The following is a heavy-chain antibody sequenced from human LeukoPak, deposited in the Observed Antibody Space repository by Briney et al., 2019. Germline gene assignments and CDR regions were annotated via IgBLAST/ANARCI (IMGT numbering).Heavy chain of an antibody. Sequence: SQTLSLTCTVSGGSISSGDYYWSWIRQPPGKGLEWIGYIYYSGSTYYNPSFKSRVTISVDTSKNQFSLKLSSVTAADTAVYYCASRIAAAGMLGYWGQGTLVTVSS. V-gene: IGHV4-30-4*08. CDR1: GGSISSGDYY. CDR2: IYYSGST. J-gene: IGHJ4*02. CDR3: ASRIAAAGMLGY. D-gene: IGHD6-13*01.